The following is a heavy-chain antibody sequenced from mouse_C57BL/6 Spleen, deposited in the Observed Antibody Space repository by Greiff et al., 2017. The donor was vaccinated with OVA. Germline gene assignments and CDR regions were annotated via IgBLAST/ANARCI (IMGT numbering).Heavy chain of an antibody. Sequence: QVQLQQSGPGLVKPGASVKISCKASGYSFTSYYIHWVKQRPGQGLEWIGWIYPGSGNTKYNEKFKGKATLTADTSSSTAYMQLSSLTSEDSAVYYCARGYYYGSSYDAMDYWGQGTSVTVSS. V-gene: IGHV1-66*01. CDR1: GYSFTSYY. CDR3: ARGYYYGSSYDAMDY. CDR2: IYPGSGNT. J-gene: IGHJ4*01. D-gene: IGHD1-1*01.